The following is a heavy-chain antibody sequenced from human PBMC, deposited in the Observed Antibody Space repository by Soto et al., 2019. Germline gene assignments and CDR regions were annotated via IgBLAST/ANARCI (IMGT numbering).Heavy chain of an antibody. CDR2: IHYSGST. CDR1: GGSISSGGYY. CDR3: TRGGDPYKTGH. Sequence: SETLSLTCTVSGGSISSGGYYWSWIRQPPGKGLEWIGFIHYSGSTNYNPSLKGRVIMSVDTSKNQFSLKLTSVNTADTAIYYCTRGGDPYKTGHWGQGTLVTVSS. V-gene: IGHV4-61*08. D-gene: IGHD2-21*01. J-gene: IGHJ4*02.